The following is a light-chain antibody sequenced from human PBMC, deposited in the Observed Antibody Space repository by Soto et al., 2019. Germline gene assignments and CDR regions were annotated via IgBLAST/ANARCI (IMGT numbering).Light chain of an antibody. Sequence: VWSQCPGTQYLSPGERATLSCRASQSVSSSYLAWYQQKPGQAPRLLIYGASSRATGIPDRFSGSGSGTDFTLTISRLEPYDLAVSYCHHHGSPPPGTFGQGSKLDIK. CDR3: HHHGSPPPGT. CDR2: GAS. CDR1: QSVSSSY. J-gene: IGKJ1*01. V-gene: IGKV3-20*01.